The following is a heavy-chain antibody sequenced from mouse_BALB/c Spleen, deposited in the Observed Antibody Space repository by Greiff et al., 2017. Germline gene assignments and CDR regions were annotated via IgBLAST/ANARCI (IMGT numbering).Heavy chain of an antibody. CDR1: GFAFSSYD. CDR2: ISSGGGST. Sequence: EVQLVESGGGLVKPGGSLKLSCAASGFAFSSYDMSWVRQTPEKRLEWVAYISSGGGSTYYPDTVKGRFTISRDNAKNTLYLQMSSLKSEDTAMYYCARLEVWFAYWGQGTLVTVSA. V-gene: IGHV5-12-1*01. CDR3: ARLEVWFAY. J-gene: IGHJ3*01.